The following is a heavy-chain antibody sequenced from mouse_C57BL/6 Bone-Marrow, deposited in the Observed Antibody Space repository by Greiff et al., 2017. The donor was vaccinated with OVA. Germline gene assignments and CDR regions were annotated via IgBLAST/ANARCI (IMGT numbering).Heavy chain of an antibody. CDR1: GYSFTDYN. CDR2: INPNYGTT. J-gene: IGHJ1*03. CDR3: TIKGLYYGSSLWYFDV. D-gene: IGHD1-1*01. V-gene: IGHV1-39*01. Sequence: EVQLKESGPELVKPGASVKISCKASGYSFTDYNMNWVKQSHGKSLEWIGVINPNYGTTSYNQKFKGKATLTVDQSSSTAYMQLNSLTSEGSAVYYCTIKGLYYGSSLWYFDVWGTGTTVTVSS.